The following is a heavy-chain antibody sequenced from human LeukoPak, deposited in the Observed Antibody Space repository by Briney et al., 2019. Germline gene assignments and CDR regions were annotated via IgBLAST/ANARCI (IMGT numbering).Heavy chain of an antibody. CDR1: GFTFGNYA. V-gene: IGHV3-23*01. D-gene: IGHD2-2*01. CDR2: TSGSGGSS. CDR3: ARGPRVPSPTYYFEF. J-gene: IGHJ4*02. Sequence: GGSLRLSCAASGFTFGNYAMTWVRQARGKGVEYVTSTSGSGGSSYYAASVQGRFTISRDNSRNTLYLQMNNLRIDDTAVYYCARGPRVPSPTYYFEFWGQGVLVTVSS.